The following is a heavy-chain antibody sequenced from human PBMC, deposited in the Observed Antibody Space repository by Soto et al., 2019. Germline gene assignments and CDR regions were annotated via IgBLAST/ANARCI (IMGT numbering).Heavy chain of an antibody. CDR2: IYYSGST. CDR3: ARHPPSDYDSSGPGIY. CDR1: GGSTSSSY. V-gene: IGHV4-59*08. D-gene: IGHD3-22*01. Sequence: SETLSLTCTVSGGSTSSSYWSWFGRPPGKGLEWIGYIYYSGSTNYNPSLKGRVTISVDTSKNQFSLKLSSVTAAGTAVYYCARHPPSDYDSSGPGIYWGQGTLVTVSS. J-gene: IGHJ4*02.